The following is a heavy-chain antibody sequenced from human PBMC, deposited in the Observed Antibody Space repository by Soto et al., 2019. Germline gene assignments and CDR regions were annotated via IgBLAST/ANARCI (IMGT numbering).Heavy chain of an antibody. J-gene: IGHJ4*02. CDR2: IYYSGST. D-gene: IGHD1-7*01. CDR3: ARVDITGTTLHY. CDR1: GGSISIGDYY. Sequence: SETLSLTCTVSGGSISIGDYYWSCIRQPPGKGLEWIGYIYYSGSTYYNPSLKSRVTISVDTSKNQFSLKLSSVTAADTAVYYCARVDITGTTLHYWGQGTLVTVSS. V-gene: IGHV4-30-4*01.